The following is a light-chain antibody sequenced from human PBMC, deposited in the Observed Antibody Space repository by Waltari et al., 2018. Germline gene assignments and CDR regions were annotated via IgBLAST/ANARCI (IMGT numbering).Light chain of an antibody. Sequence: QSALTQTAPVSGSPGHSITISCTATSSDVGSYNLVSWYQQHPGKVPKFMIYEGRERPSGVSNRFSGTKSGNTATLTISGLQAEDEAYYYCCSYAGSNSWVFGGGTKLTVV. J-gene: IGLJ3*02. CDR2: EGR. CDR1: SSDVGSYNL. CDR3: CSYAGSNSWV. V-gene: IGLV2-23*01.